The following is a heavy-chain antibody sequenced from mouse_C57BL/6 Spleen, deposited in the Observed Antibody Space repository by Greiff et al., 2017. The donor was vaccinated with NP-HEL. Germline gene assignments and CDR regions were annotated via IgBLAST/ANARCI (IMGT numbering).Heavy chain of an antibody. CDR1: GYTFTDYE. J-gene: IGHJ2*01. CDR3: TRWGLRRAFDY. V-gene: IGHV1-15*01. D-gene: IGHD2-4*01. CDR2: IDPETGGT. Sequence: QVQLKESGAELVRPGASVTLSCKASGYTFTDYEMHWVKQTPVHGLEWIGAIDPETGGTAYNQKFKGKAILTADKSSSTAYMELRSLTSEDSAVYYCTRWGLRRAFDYWGQGTTLTVSS.